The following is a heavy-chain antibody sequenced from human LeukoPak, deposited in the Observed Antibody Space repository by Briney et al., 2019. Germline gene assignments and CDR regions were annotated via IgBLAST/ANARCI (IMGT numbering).Heavy chain of an antibody. CDR3: ARDLGEAWYYYYGMDV. CDR1: GFTFSSYW. J-gene: IGHJ6*02. CDR2: INSDGSRT. Sequence: GGSLRLSCAASGFTFSSYWMHWVRQAPGKGLVWVSRINSDGSRTNYADSVKGRFTISRDNAKNTLYLQMNSLRAEDTAVYYCARDLGEAWYYYYGMDVWGQGTTVTVSS. D-gene: IGHD3-10*01. V-gene: IGHV3-74*01.